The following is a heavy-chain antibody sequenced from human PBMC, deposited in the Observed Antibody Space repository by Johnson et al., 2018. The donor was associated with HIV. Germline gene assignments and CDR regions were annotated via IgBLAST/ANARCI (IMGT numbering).Heavy chain of an antibody. CDR3: ARVRIGRENAFDI. V-gene: IGHV3-30*04. CDR2: IGYDGNDK. D-gene: IGHD1-26*01. J-gene: IGHJ3*02. CDR1: GFTFRSYA. Sequence: QVQLVESGGDVVQPGRSLRLSCAASGFTFRSYAMHWVRQAPGKGLEWVAAIGYDGNDKDYADSVQGRFTISRDNSRNTLYLHLNSLRAVDTAVYYCARVRIGRENAFDIWGQGTMVTVSS.